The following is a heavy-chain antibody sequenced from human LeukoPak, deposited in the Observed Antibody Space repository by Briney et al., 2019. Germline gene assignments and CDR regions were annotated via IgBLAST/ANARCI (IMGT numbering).Heavy chain of an antibody. CDR3: ARERDGYNFPFDY. CDR2: TIPILGIA. D-gene: IGHD5-24*01. V-gene: IGHV1-69*04. Sequence: SVKVSCKASGGTFSSYTISWVRQAPGQGLEWKGRTIPILGIANYAQKFQGRVTITADKSTSTAYMELSSLRSEDTAVYYCARERDGYNFPFDYWGQGTLVTVSS. CDR1: GGTFSSYT. J-gene: IGHJ4*02.